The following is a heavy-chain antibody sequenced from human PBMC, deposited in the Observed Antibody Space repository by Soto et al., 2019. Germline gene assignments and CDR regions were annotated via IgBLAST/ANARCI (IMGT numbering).Heavy chain of an antibody. CDR2: ISAYNGNT. D-gene: IGHD2-15*01. Sequence: ASVKVSCKASGYTFTSYGISWVRQAPGQGLEWMGWISAYNGNTNYAQKLQGRVTMTTDTSTSTAYMELRSLRSDDTAVYYCARAPSRHIVVVVAATLSFDYWGQGTLVTVSS. J-gene: IGHJ4*02. V-gene: IGHV1-18*01. CDR3: ARAPSRHIVVVVAATLSFDY. CDR1: GYTFTSYG.